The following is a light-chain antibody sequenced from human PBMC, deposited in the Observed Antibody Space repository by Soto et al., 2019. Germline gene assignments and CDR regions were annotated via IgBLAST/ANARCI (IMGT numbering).Light chain of an antibody. CDR3: HQHGGSPET. V-gene: IGKV3-20*01. CDR2: GAS. J-gene: IGKJ1*01. Sequence: EIVLTQSPGTLSLSPGERATLSCRASQSVNNNYLAWYKQKPGQAPRLLIFGASRRATGIPDRVIGSGSGTEFILTISRLEPDDFAIYHCHQHGGSPETFGQGTKVDIK. CDR1: QSVNNNY.